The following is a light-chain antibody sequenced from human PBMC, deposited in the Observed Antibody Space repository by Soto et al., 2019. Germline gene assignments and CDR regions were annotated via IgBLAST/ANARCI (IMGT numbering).Light chain of an antibody. CDR3: QPGGTTPPWT. CDR2: AAS. J-gene: IGKJ1*01. V-gene: IGKV1-39*01. CDR1: QTISSY. Sequence: DIQMTQSPSSLSASVGDRVTITCRASQTISSYLNWYQQKPGKAPKLLIYAASSLQSGVPSRFSGSGSGTDFTLTINSLQPADFATYYCQPGGTTPPWTLGQGTKVDIK.